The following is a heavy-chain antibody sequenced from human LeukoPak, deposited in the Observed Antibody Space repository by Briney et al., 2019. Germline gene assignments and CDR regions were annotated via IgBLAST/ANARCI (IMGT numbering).Heavy chain of an antibody. Sequence: ASVKVSCTVSGYTLTELSMHWVRQAPGKGLEWMGGFDPEDGETVYAQKFQGRVTMTEDTSTDTAYMELSSLRSEDTAVYYCATTYYDSSGYHHYWGQGTLVTVSS. CDR3: ATTYYDSSGYHHY. V-gene: IGHV1-24*01. CDR1: GYTLTELS. CDR2: FDPEDGET. J-gene: IGHJ4*02. D-gene: IGHD3-22*01.